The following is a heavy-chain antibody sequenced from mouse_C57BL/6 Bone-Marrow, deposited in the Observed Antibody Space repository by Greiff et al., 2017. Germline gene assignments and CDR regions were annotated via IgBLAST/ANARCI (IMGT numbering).Heavy chain of an antibody. J-gene: IGHJ2*01. CDR2: ISDGGSYT. D-gene: IGHD2-13*01. Sequence: EVMLVESGGGLVKPGGSLKLSCAASGFTFSSYAMSWVRQTPEKRLEWVATISDGGSYTYYPDNVQGRFTISRDNAKNNLYLQMSHLKSEDTAMYYCARVTTPHLDYWGQGTTLTVSS. V-gene: IGHV5-4*03. CDR1: GFTFSSYA. CDR3: ARVTTPHLDY.